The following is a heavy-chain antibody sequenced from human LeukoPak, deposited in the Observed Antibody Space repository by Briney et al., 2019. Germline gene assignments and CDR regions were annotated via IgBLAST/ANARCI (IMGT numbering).Heavy chain of an antibody. J-gene: IGHJ4*02. CDR3: AKDMNSYGSGSSYNPWGPFDS. CDR2: IAWNSGNT. Sequence: GGSLRLSCAASGFTFDNYAMHWVRQAPGKGLEWVSGIAWNSGNTGFAGSVKGRFTISRDNAENSLSLQMNSLTPEDTAFYFCAKDMNSYGSGSSYNPWGPFDSWGQGTLVTVSS. CDR1: GFTFDNYA. V-gene: IGHV3-9*01. D-gene: IGHD3-10*01.